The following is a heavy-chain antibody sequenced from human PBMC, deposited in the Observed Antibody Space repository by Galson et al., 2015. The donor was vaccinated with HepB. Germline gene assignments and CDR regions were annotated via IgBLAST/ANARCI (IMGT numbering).Heavy chain of an antibody. Sequence: SLRLSCAASGFTFSRYTIYWFRQAPGKGLEWVSSISSSGGFIQYADSLRGRFTISRDNAKDPLSLQMNSLRVEDTGVYYCARGAIFGVVTNFYYYGMDVWGQGTTVTVSS. J-gene: IGHJ6*02. D-gene: IGHD3-3*01. CDR1: GFTFSRYT. CDR3: ARGAIFGVVTNFYYYGMDV. V-gene: IGHV3-21*01. CDR2: ISSSGGFI.